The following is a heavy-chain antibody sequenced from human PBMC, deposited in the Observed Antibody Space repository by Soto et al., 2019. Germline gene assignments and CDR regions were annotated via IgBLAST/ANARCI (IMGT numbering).Heavy chain of an antibody. Sequence: AASVKVSCKASGYLFTAYSMHWVRLAPGQGLEWMGVVNPSGGSTKCAQNFQGRVTMTRDTSTTTIYMELSSLRSDDTAIYYCAREENCSGGTCYSEYFHRWGQGTLVTVSS. D-gene: IGHD2-15*01. J-gene: IGHJ1*01. CDR1: GYLFTAYS. CDR3: AREENCSGGTCYSEYFHR. V-gene: IGHV1-46*01. CDR2: VNPSGGST.